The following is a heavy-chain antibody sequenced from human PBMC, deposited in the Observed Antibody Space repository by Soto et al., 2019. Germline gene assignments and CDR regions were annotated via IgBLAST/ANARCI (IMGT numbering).Heavy chain of an antibody. CDR1: GYSFTSLD. CDR2: MEPSTGRT. V-gene: IGHV1-8*01. CDR3: ARGVSAGVDY. J-gene: IGHJ4*02. Sequence: QVQLVQSGAEVREPGASVKVSCKASGYSFTSLDINWVRQTAGQGLEWRGWMEPSTGRTGYAQKFQGRVTMTRDTSIHTAYMELTTLTSDDTAFYYCARGVSAGVDYWGQGTLVIVSS. D-gene: IGHD1-26*01.